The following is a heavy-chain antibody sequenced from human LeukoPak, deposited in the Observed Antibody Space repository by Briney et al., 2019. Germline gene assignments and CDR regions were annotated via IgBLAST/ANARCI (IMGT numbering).Heavy chain of an antibody. Sequence: TSETLSLTCTVSGGSISSYYWSWIRQPPGKGLEWIGYIYYSGSTNYNPSLKSRVTISVDASKNQFSLKLSSVTAADTAVYYCARYQIAAVPFDYWGQGTLVTVSS. CDR2: IYYSGST. CDR1: GGSISSYY. V-gene: IGHV4-59*01. CDR3: ARYQIAAVPFDY. J-gene: IGHJ4*02. D-gene: IGHD6-6*01.